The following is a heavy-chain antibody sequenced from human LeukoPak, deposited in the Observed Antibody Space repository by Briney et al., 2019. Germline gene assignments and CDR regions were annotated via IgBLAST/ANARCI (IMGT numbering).Heavy chain of an antibody. CDR1: GGSIRITSYY. CDR3: ARGGSYWDS. V-gene: IGHV4-39*06. CDR2: IDFSGRT. J-gene: IGHJ4*02. D-gene: IGHD3-10*01. Sequence: PSQTLSLTCTVSGGSIRITSYYWGWIRQSPGREPEWIGSIDFSGRTHYNPSLESRVTNSVDTSNNQCPLRLISVTAADTAVYYCARGGSYWDSWGQGTLVTVSS.